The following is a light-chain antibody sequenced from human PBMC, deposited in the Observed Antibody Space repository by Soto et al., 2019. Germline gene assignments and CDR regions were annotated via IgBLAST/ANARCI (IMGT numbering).Light chain of an antibody. Sequence: QSVLTQPPSASGSPGQSVTISCTGTSTDVGGHSYVSWYQHHPGKAPKLMIYEVSNRPSGVSNRFSGSKSGNTASLTISGLQAEDEADYYCSSYTTGNSLYVFGTGTKLTVL. CDR3: SSYTTGNSLYV. CDR1: STDVGGHSY. J-gene: IGLJ1*01. CDR2: EVS. V-gene: IGLV2-14*01.